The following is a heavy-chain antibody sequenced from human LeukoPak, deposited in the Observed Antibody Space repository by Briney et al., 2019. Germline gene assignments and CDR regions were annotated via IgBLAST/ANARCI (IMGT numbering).Heavy chain of an antibody. CDR3: GRNAAYNVDY. D-gene: IGHD1-14*01. Sequence: SETLSLTCTVSGGSISSYYWSWIRQAPGKGLEWIGEIFHTGSTNYNPSLKSRVTISVEKSKNQLSLKLSSVTAADTAVYYCGRNAAYNVDYWGQGTLVTVSS. CDR1: GGSISSYY. J-gene: IGHJ4*02. CDR2: IFHTGST. V-gene: IGHV4-34*12.